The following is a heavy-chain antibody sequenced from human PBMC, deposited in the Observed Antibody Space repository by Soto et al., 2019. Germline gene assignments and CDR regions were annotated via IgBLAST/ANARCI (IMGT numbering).Heavy chain of an antibody. Sequence: GGSLRLSCAASGFTFDDYTTHWVRQAPGKGLEWVSLISWDGGSTYYADSVKGRFTISRDNSKNSLYLQMNSLRTEDTALYYCATTAGDPRRGGGYWGQGTLVTVSS. CDR1: GFTFDDYT. CDR3: ATTAGDPRRGGGY. J-gene: IGHJ4*02. CDR2: ISWDGGST. D-gene: IGHD2-21*02. V-gene: IGHV3-43*01.